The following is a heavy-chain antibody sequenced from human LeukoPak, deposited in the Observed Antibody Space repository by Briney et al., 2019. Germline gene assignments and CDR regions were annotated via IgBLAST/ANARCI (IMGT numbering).Heavy chain of an antibody. CDR1: GFTFSTYW. D-gene: IGHD3-16*01. CDR2: IKQDGNEM. CDR3: ARDPAWGALDY. Sequence: PGGSLRLSCAASGFTFSTYWMSWVRQAPGKGLEWVANIKQDGNEMYYVDSVKGRFTIARDNAKNSLYLQMNSLRVEDTAVYYCARDPAWGALDYWGQGTLVTVSS. J-gene: IGHJ4*02. V-gene: IGHV3-7*01.